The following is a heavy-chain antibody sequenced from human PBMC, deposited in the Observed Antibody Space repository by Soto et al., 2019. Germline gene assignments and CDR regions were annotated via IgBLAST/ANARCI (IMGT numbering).Heavy chain of an antibody. V-gene: IGHV1-18*04. D-gene: IGHD4-17*01. CDR2: ISAYNGNT. CDR3: AREPFGDYEVYGMDV. CDR1: GYTFTSYG. J-gene: IGHJ6*02. Sequence: GASVKVSCKASGYTFTSYGISWVRQAPGQGLEWMGWISAYNGNTNYAQKLQGRVTMTTDTSTSTAYMELRSLRSDDTAVYYCAREPFGDYEVYGMDVWGQGTTVTVSS.